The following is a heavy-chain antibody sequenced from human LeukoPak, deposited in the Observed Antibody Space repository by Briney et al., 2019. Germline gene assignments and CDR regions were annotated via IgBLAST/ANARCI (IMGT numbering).Heavy chain of an antibody. CDR1: GFTYNSHA. CDR3: AKDQGFSYYYLDF. J-gene: IGHJ4*02. V-gene: IGHV3-23*01. CDR2: ISGNGATT. D-gene: IGHD5-18*01. Sequence: GGSLRLSCVASGFTYNSHAMSWVRQAPGKGLEWVSGISGNGATTYYIDSVRGRFTISRDNSKNTVYLQMSSLSAEDTAVYFCAKDQGFSYYYLDFWGQGILVTVSS.